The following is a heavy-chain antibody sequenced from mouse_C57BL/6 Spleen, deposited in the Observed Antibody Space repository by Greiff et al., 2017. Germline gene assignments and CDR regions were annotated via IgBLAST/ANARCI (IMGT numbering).Heavy chain of an antibody. J-gene: IGHJ4*01. CDR2: IDPANGNT. D-gene: IGHD3-2*02. CDR1: GFNIKNTY. Sequence: EVQLQQSVAELVRPGASVKLSCTASGFNIKNTYIHWVKQRPEQGLEWIGRIDPANGNTKYAPKFQGKATITADTSSNTAYLQLSSLTSEDTAIYYCARSGDSSGYVGYAMDYWGQGTSVTVSS. CDR3: ARSGDSSGYVGYAMDY. V-gene: IGHV14-3*01.